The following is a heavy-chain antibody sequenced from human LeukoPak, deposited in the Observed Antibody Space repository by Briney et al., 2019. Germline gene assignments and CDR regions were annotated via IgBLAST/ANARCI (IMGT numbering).Heavy chain of an antibody. CDR1: GFTFSSYG. D-gene: IGHD5-18*01. CDR2: ISGSGGST. J-gene: IGHJ4*02. Sequence: PGGSLRLSCAASGFTFSSYGMSWVRQAPGKGLEWVSAISGSGGSTYYADSVKGRFTISRDNSKNTLYLQMNSLRAEDTAVYYCAKSPGTAMGISSFDYWGQGTLVTVSS. V-gene: IGHV3-23*01. CDR3: AKSPGTAMGISSFDY.